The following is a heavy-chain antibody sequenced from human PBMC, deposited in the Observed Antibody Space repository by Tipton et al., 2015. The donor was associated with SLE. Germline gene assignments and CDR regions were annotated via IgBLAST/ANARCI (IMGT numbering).Heavy chain of an antibody. Sequence: SLRLSCTVSGGSISSSSYYWGWIRQPPGKGLEWVSSITVSSTYIYYADSVKGRFTISRDNARNSLYLQMNSLTAADTAVYYCVKSGGFNPEYYYYYMDVWGNGTTVTVSS. J-gene: IGHJ6*03. V-gene: IGHV3-21*01. CDR3: VKSGGFNPEYYYYYMDV. CDR1: GGSISSSS. CDR2: ITVSSTYI.